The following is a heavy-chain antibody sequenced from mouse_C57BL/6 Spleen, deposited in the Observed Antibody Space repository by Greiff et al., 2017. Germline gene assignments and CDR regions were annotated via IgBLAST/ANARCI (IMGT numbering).Heavy chain of an antibody. CDR3: ARRGYGSSNYYAMDY. Sequence: EVQLQQSGPELVKPGASVKIPCKASGYTFTDYNMDWVKQSHGKSLEWIGDINPNNGGTIYNQKFKGKATLTVDKSSSTAYMELRSLTSEDTAVYYCARRGYGSSNYYAMDYWGQGTSVTVSS. J-gene: IGHJ4*01. V-gene: IGHV1-18*01. CDR1: GYTFTDYN. D-gene: IGHD1-1*01. CDR2: INPNNGGT.